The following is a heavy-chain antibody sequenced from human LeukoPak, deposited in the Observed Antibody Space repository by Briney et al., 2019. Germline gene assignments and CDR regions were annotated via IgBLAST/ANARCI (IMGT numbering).Heavy chain of an antibody. Sequence: SETLSLTCTVSGGSISSSSYYWGWIRQPPGKGLEWIGSIYYSGSTYYNPSLKSRVTMSVDTSKNQFSLKLSSVTAADTAVYYCARQGGKGGSDYWGQGTLVTVSS. J-gene: IGHJ4*02. CDR1: GGSISSSSYY. D-gene: IGHD2-15*01. V-gene: IGHV4-39*01. CDR2: IYYSGST. CDR3: ARQGGKGGSDY.